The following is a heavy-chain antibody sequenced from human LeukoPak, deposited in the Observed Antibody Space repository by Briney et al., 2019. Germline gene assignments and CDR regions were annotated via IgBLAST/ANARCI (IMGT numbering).Heavy chain of an antibody. CDR2: IYSGGST. J-gene: IGHJ4*02. CDR3: ARDIGVGATTTFDY. V-gene: IGHV3-66*01. D-gene: IGHD1-26*01. Sequence: PGGSLRLSCAASGFTVSSNYMSRVRQAPGKGLKWVSVIYSGGSTYYADSVKGRFTISRDNSKNTLYLQMNSLRAEDTAVYYCARDIGVGATTTFDYWGQGTLVTVSS. CDR1: GFTVSSNY.